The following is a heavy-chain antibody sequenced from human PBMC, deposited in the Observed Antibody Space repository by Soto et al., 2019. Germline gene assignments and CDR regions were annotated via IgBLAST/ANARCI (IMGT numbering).Heavy chain of an antibody. J-gene: IGHJ4*02. CDR3: ATLVPRLGESWRGQYFDF. Sequence: QVQLVQSGAEVRKPGASVKVSCKASGYSVTSYYIHWVRQAPGQGLEWMGIINPSGDTTTYAQTFEGGVTMPRDTSTTTFYMGLRSLRSEDTAVYFCATLVPRLGESWRGQYFDFRGQGTLVTVSS. V-gene: IGHV1-46*03. CDR2: INPSGDTT. D-gene: IGHD3-16*01. CDR1: GYSVTSYY.